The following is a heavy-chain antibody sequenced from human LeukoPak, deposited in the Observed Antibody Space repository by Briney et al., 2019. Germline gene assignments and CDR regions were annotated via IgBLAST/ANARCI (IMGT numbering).Heavy chain of an antibody. CDR3: ARWGYYGEPGGEGGNYFDY. CDR2: ISSSGSTI. V-gene: IGHV3-11*04. CDR1: GFTFSDYY. D-gene: IGHD4-17*01. Sequence: GGSLRLSCAASGFTFSDYYMSWIRQAPGKGLEWVSYISSSGSTIYYADSVKGRFTISRDNAKNSLYLQMNSLRAEDTAVYYCARWGYYGEPGGEGGNYFDYWGQGTLVTVSS. J-gene: IGHJ4*02.